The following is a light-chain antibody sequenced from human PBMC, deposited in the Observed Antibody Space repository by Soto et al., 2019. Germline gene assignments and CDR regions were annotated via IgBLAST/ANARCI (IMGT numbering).Light chain of an antibody. CDR2: DAS. Sequence: EIVLTQSPDTLSLSPGERATLSCRASQSIRSSLGWYQQKPGQAPRLLIYDASKRATGIPARCSGSGSGTDFTLTISSLEPEDVAVYYCQQRSNWPPEVTFGPGTKVDIK. J-gene: IGKJ3*01. V-gene: IGKV3-11*01. CDR3: QQRSNWPPEVT. CDR1: QSIRSS.